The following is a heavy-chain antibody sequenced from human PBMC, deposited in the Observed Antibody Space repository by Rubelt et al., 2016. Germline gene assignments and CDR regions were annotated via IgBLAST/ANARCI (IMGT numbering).Heavy chain of an antibody. CDR3: AREGLAVAHDY. D-gene: IGHD6-19*01. J-gene: IGHJ4*02. CDR1: GYTFTSYA. CDR2: INAGNGNT. Sequence: QVQLVQSGAEVKKPGASVNVSCKASGYTFTSYAMHCVRQASGQRLEWMGLINAGNGNTKCSQKFQGRRTITRDTSAGTAYMELSSLGSEDTAEYYCAREGLAVAHDYWGQGTLVTVTS. V-gene: IGHV1-3*01.